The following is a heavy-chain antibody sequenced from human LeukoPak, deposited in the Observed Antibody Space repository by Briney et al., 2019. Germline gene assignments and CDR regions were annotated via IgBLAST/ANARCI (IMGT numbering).Heavy chain of an antibody. V-gene: IGHV3-48*04. J-gene: IGHJ4*02. CDR2: ISGSSGAI. CDR3: ARDRLRVTTGYFDY. CDR1: GFTFSSSG. D-gene: IGHD4-11*01. Sequence: GGSLRLSCAVSGFTFSSSGMNWVRQAPGKGLEWVSYISGSSGAIHYADSVKGRFTISRDNAKNSLYLQMNSLRAEDTAVYYCARDRLRVTTGYFDYWGQGTLVTVSS.